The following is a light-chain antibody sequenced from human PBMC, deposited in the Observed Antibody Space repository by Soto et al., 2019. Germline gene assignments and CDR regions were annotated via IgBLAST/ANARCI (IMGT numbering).Light chain of an antibody. J-gene: IGKJ1*01. V-gene: IGKV1-5*01. CDR1: QSVSGW. Sequence: GERVTITCRASQSVSGWLAWFQQKPGKAPNLLIYDASSLESGVASRFSGSGSGTEFTLTISSLQPDDFATYYCQQYNSFPWTFGQGTKVDIK. CDR2: DAS. CDR3: QQYNSFPWT.